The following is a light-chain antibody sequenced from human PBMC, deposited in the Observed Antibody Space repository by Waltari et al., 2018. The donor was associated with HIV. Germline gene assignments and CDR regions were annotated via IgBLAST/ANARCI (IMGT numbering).Light chain of an antibody. CDR1: SSNIGAGYH. Sequence: QSVLTQPPSVSGAPGQRVTISCTGSSSNIGAGYHVHWYQQLPGTAPKLLIYVNCNRPSGVPDRFSGSKSGTSASLAITGLQAEDEADYYCQSHDSSLSGYVFGTGTKVTVL. J-gene: IGLJ1*01. CDR3: QSHDSSLSGYV. CDR2: VNC. V-gene: IGLV1-40*01.